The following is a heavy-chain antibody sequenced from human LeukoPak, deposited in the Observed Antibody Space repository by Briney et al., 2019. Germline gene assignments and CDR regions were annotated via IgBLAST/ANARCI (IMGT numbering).Heavy chain of an antibody. Sequence: GGSLRLSCAASGFTFSSYAMSWVRQAPGEGLEWVSAISGSGGSTYYADSVKGRFTISRDNSKNTLYLQMNSLRAEDTAVYYCAKAYGDYGAGYYYGMDVWGQGTTVTVSS. V-gene: IGHV3-23*01. D-gene: IGHD4-17*01. CDR2: ISGSGGST. J-gene: IGHJ6*02. CDR1: GFTFSSYA. CDR3: AKAYGDYGAGYYYGMDV.